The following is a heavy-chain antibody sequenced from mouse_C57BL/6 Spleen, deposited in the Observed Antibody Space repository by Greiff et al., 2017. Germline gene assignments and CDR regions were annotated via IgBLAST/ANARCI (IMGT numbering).Heavy chain of an antibody. Sequence: DVQLQESGGGLVKPGGSLKLSCAASGFTFSSYAMSWVRQTPEKRLEWVATISAGGSYTYYPDNVKGRFTISIDNSKNNLYLQMSHLKSEDTAMYNCARDYYDSSSYWYFDVWGTGTTVTVSS. CDR2: ISAGGSYT. D-gene: IGHD1-1*01. J-gene: IGHJ1*03. CDR1: GFTFSSYA. CDR3: ARDYYDSSSYWYFDV. V-gene: IGHV5-4*01.